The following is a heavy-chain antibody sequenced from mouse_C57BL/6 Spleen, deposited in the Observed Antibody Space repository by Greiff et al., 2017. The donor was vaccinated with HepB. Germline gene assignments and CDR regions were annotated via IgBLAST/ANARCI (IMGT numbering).Heavy chain of an antibody. CDR1: GYTFTSYG. CDR2: IYPRSGNT. J-gene: IGHJ3*01. Sequence: VQLQQSGAELARPGASVKLSCKASGYTFTSYGISWVKQRTGQGLEWIGEIYPRSGNTYYNEKFKGKAKLTADKSSSTAYMELRSLTSEDSAVYFCARSYDYGGFFAYWGQGTLVTVSA. V-gene: IGHV1-81*01. D-gene: IGHD2-4*01. CDR3: ARSYDYGGFFAY.